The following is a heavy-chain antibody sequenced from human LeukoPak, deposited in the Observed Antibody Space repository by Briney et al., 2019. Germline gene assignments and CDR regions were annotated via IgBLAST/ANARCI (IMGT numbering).Heavy chain of an antibody. CDR1: GFTFSIYW. CDR3: ASSAGALIDC. V-gene: IGHV3-33*08. CDR2: IWFDGSNK. J-gene: IGHJ4*02. Sequence: GGSLRLSCAASGFTFSIYWMSWVRQAPGKGLEWVAVIWFDGSNKFYADSVKGRLTISRDNSKNTLYLQMNSLRAEDTAVYYCASSAGALIDCWGQGTLVIVSS. D-gene: IGHD6-19*01.